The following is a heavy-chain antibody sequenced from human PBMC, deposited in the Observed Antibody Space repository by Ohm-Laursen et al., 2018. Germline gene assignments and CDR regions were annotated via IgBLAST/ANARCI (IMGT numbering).Heavy chain of an antibody. CDR2: ISSSSSYI. D-gene: IGHD5-12*01. CDR1: GFTFNSYS. V-gene: IGHV3-21*01. J-gene: IGHJ4*02. CDR3: ARDSYSAYGLGG. Sequence: SLRLSCAASGFTFNSYSMNWVRQAPGKGLEWVSSISSSSSYIYYADSVKGRFTISRDNAKNSLYLQMSSLRAEDTAVYYCARDSYSAYGLGGWGQGTLVTVSS.